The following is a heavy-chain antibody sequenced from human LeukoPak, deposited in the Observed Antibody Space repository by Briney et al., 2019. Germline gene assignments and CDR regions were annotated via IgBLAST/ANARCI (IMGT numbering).Heavy chain of an antibody. CDR2: ISGSGGST. D-gene: IGHD3-3*01. J-gene: IGHJ4*02. Sequence: PGGSLRLSCAASGFTFSSYAMSWVRQAPGKGLEWVSAISGSGGSTYYADSVKGRFTISRDNSKNTLYLQMNSLRAEDTAVYYCAKADSYDFWSGYSGRSSFDYWGQGTLVTVSS. CDR3: AKADSYDFWSGYSGRSSFDY. V-gene: IGHV3-23*01. CDR1: GFTFSSYA.